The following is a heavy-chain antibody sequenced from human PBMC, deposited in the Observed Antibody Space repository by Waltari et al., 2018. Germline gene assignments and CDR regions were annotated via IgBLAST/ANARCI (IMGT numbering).Heavy chain of an antibody. CDR1: GFTLSSYW. CDR3: AREGYYYFDF. D-gene: IGHD1-26*01. Sequence: EVQLVESGGGLVQPGGSLRLSCAASGFTLSSYWMSWVRQAPGKGPEWVANIKQDGSAKYYVDSVKGRFTISRDNAKNSLYLQMNSLRAEDTAVYYCAREGYYYFDFWGQGTLVTVSS. CDR2: IKQDGSAK. J-gene: IGHJ4*02. V-gene: IGHV3-7*03.